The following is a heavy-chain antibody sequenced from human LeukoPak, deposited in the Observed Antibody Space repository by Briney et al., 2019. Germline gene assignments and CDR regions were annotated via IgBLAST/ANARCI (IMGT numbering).Heavy chain of an antibody. CDR1: GGSISSYY. D-gene: IGHD2-15*01. CDR2: IHYSGST. CDR3: ARAPIRYCSGGNCYYWFDP. Sequence: SETLSLTCTVSGGSISSYYWSWIRQPPGKGLEWIGYIHYSGSTNYNPSLKSRVTVSLDTSKNLFSLKLNSVTAADTAVYYCARAPIRYCSGGNCYYWFDPWGQGTLVTVSS. V-gene: IGHV4-59*01. J-gene: IGHJ5*02.